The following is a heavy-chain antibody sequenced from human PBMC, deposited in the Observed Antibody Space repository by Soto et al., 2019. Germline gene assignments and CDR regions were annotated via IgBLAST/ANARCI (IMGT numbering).Heavy chain of an antibody. CDR3: ARGHEFGGNSDAFDI. CDR1: GGTFSTSS. Sequence: QVQLVQSGAEVKKPGSSVKVSCKASGGTFSTSSMNWVRQAPEQGPEWMGNILPIFGTADYAHKFQVRVTITANESTKTVSMELRSLLSADTAVYYCARGHEFGGNSDAFDIWGQGTVVTVSS. CDR2: ILPIFGTA. J-gene: IGHJ3*02. D-gene: IGHD2-21*02. V-gene: IGHV1-69*15.